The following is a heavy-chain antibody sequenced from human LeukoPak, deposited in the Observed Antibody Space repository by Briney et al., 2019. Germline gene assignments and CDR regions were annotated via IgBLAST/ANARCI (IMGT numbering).Heavy chain of an antibody. J-gene: IGHJ4*02. Sequence: PSETLSLTCTVSGGSISSSSYYWGWIRQPPGKGLEWIGSIYYSGSTYYNPSLKSRVTISVDTSKNQFSLKLSSVTAADTAVYYCAGGWYRKGLGYWGQGTLVAVSS. CDR2: IYYSGST. V-gene: IGHV4-39*01. CDR1: GGSISSSSYY. CDR3: AGGWYRKGLGY. D-gene: IGHD6-19*01.